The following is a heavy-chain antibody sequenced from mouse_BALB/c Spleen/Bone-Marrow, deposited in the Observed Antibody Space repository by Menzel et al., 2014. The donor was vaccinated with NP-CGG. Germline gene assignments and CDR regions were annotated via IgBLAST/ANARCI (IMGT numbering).Heavy chain of an antibody. J-gene: IGHJ2*01. V-gene: IGHV1S81*02. D-gene: IGHD4-1*02. CDR2: INPSNGRT. Sequence: VQLQQSGAELVKPGASVKLSCKASGYTFTCYWMHWVKQRPGQGLEWIGEINPSNGRTDYNEKFKTKATLTVDSSSSTAYMQLSSLTSEDSAVYYCTSPQLGRDYWGQGTTLTVSS. CDR3: TSPQLGRDY. CDR1: GYTFTCYW.